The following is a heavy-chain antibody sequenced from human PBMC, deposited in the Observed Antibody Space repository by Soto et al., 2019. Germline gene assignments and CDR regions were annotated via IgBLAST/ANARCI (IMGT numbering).Heavy chain of an antibody. J-gene: IGHJ6*02. CDR2: IYYSGST. CDR1: GGSISSHH. V-gene: IGHV4-59*11. D-gene: IGHD5-18*01. CDR3: ARNRRDTAMVSYYYYGMDV. Sequence: PSETLSLTCTVSGGSISSHHWSWIRQPPGKGLEWIGYIYYSGSTNYNPSLKSRVTISVDTSKNQFSLKLSSVTAADTAVYYCARNRRDTAMVSYYYYGMDVWGQGTTVTVSS.